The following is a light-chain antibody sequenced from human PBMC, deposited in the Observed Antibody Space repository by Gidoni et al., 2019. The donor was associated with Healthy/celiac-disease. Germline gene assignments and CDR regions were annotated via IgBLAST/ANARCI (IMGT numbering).Light chain of an antibody. CDR2: WAS. CDR3: QQYYSIPYT. CDR1: QSVLYSSNNKNH. J-gene: IGKJ2*01. V-gene: IGKV4-1*01. Sequence: DIVMTQSPDSLAVSLGERATINCKSSQSVLYSSNNKNHLAWYQQKPGQPPKLLIYWASTRESGVPDRFSGSGSGTDFTLTISGLQAEDVAVYYCQQYYSIPYTFGQGTKLEIK.